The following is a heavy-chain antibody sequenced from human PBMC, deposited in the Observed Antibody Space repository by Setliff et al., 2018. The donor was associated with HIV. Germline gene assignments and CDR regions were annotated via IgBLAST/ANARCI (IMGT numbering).Heavy chain of an antibody. Sequence: PSETLSLTCTVSGGSISSYYWSWIRQPPGKGLEWIGYIYYSGSTNYNPSLKSRVTISVDTSKNQFSLKLTSVTAADTAVYSCSRGRPDDSVGFGYWGQGTLVTVSS. D-gene: IGHD3-22*01. J-gene: IGHJ4*02. CDR1: GGSISSYY. CDR2: IYYSGST. V-gene: IGHV4-59*01. CDR3: SRGRPDDSVGFGY.